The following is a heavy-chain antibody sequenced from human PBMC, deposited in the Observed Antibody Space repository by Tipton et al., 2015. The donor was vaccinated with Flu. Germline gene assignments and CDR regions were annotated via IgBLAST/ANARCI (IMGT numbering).Heavy chain of an antibody. CDR1: GDALSSSGYY. V-gene: IGHV4-31*03. J-gene: IGHJ4*02. CDR3: ARGPPGPSIRAYYFDI. D-gene: IGHD2-21*01. Sequence: TLSLTCTVSGDALSSSGYYWSWIRRPPGKGLEWIGYIFYSGSLYYNPSLESRVRISIDTTQNEVSLKLTSVTVADTAVYYCARGPPGPSIRAYYFDIWGQGALVTVSS. CDR2: IFYSGSL.